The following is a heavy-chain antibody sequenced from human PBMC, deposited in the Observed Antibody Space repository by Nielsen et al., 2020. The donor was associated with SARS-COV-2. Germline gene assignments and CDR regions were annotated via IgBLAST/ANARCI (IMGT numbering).Heavy chain of an antibody. J-gene: IGHJ4*02. CDR2: IIPVFDTS. V-gene: IGHV1-69*06. CDR3: TRAGRSTAWPFDS. Sequence: SVKVSCKASEDTFSSYSISRVRQAPGRGLEWMGGIIPVFDTSNYAQNFQGRVTITADKVTNTTYMELRSLRSEDTALYFCTRAGRSTAWPFDSWGQGTLVTVSS. CDR1: EDTFSSYS.